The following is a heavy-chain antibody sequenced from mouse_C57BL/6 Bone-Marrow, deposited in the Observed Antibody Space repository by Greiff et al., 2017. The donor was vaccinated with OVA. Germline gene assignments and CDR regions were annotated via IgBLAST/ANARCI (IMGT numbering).Heavy chain of an antibody. D-gene: IGHD4-1*01. V-gene: IGHV5-16*01. J-gene: IGHJ1*03. CDR2: INYDGSST. Sequence: EVMLVESEGGLVQPGSSMKLSCTASGFTFSDYYMAWVRQVPEKGLEWVANINYDGSSTYYLDSLKSRFIISRDNAKNILYLQMSSLKSEDTATYYCARDRAGPYFDVWGTGTTVTVSS. CDR3: ARDRAGPYFDV. CDR1: GFTFSDYY.